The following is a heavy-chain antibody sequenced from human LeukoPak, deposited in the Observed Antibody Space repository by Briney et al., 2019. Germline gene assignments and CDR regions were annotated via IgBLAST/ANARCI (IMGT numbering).Heavy chain of an antibody. J-gene: IGHJ6*02. V-gene: IGHV4-34*01. CDR3: ARGSYYGSGEYYYYYGMDV. Sequence: SETLSLTCAVYGGSFSGYYWSWIRQPPGKGLEWIGEINHSGSTNYNPSLKSRVTISVNTSKYQFSLKLSSVTAADTAVYYCARGSYYGSGEYYYYYGMDVWGQGTTVTVSS. CDR2: INHSGST. D-gene: IGHD3-10*01. CDR1: GGSFSGYY.